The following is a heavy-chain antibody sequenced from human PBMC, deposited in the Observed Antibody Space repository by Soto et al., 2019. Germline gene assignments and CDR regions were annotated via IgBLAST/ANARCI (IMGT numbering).Heavy chain of an antibody. CDR2: FDPEGGET. J-gene: IGHJ4*02. CDR3: ATERLHPREEAY. CDR1: GYTLTELS. Sequence: ASVKVSCKVSGYTLTELSMHWVRQAPGKGLEWMGGFDPEGGETIYAQKFQGRVTMTEDTSTDTAYMELSSLRSEDTAVYYCATERLHPREEAYWGQGTLVTVSS. V-gene: IGHV1-24*01.